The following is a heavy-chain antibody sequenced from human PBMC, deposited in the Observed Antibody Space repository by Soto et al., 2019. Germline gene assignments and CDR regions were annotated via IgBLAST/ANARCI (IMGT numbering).Heavy chain of an antibody. D-gene: IGHD3-3*01. CDR1: GGTLSGYY. J-gene: IGHJ5*02. Sequence: SETLSLTCTVTGGTLSGYYWTWIRQSAGGGLEWIGRIYSSGSTNYNPSLKSRVTISLDTSMSHFSLRLRSVSAADTAVYYCARGQRFSDWFDPWGQGTLVTVS. CDR3: ARGQRFSDWFDP. V-gene: IGHV4-4*07. CDR2: IYSSGST.